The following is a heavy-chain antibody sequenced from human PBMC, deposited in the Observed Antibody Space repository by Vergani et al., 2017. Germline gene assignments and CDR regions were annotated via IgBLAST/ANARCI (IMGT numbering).Heavy chain of an antibody. J-gene: IGHJ6*03. Sequence: EVQLVQSGAEVKKPGESLRISCKGSGYSFTSYWISWVRQMPGKGLEWMGRIDPSDSYTNYSPSFQGHVTISADKSISTAYLQWSSLKASDTAMYYCARNWNDDDKYYYSYYYMDVWGKGTTVTVSS. CDR1: GYSFTSYW. V-gene: IGHV5-10-1*01. CDR2: IDPSDSYT. D-gene: IGHD1-1*01. CDR3: ARNWNDDDKYYYSYYYMDV.